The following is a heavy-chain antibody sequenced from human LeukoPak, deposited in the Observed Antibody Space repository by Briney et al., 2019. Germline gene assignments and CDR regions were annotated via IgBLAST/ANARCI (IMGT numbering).Heavy chain of an antibody. Sequence: HPGGSLRLSCAASGFTFSSYSMNWVRQAPGKGLEWLAVIWFDGSNKYYADSVKGRFTISRDNSKNTVHLQMNSLRAEDTAVYYCARMGSGWHFDYWGQGTLVTVSS. CDR2: IWFDGSNK. CDR3: ARMGSGWHFDY. V-gene: IGHV3-33*08. J-gene: IGHJ4*02. CDR1: GFTFSSYS. D-gene: IGHD6-19*01.